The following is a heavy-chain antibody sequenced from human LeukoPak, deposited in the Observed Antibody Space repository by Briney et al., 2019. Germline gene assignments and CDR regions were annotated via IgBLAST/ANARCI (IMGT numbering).Heavy chain of an antibody. Sequence: GGSLRLSCAASGFTFSSYAMHWVRQAPGKGLEWVAVISHDGSNKYYADSVKGRFTISRDNSKNTLYLQMNSLRAEDTAVYYCARAPRLSIAARPGAFDIWGQGTMVTVSS. CDR1: GFTFSSYA. D-gene: IGHD6-6*01. J-gene: IGHJ3*02. CDR3: ARAPRLSIAARPGAFDI. V-gene: IGHV3-30-3*01. CDR2: ISHDGSNK.